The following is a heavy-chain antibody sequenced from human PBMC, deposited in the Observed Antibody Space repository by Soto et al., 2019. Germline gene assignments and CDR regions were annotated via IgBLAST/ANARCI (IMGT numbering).Heavy chain of an antibody. D-gene: IGHD3-10*01. CDR1: GFTFSSYG. CDR3: ARATTVGVRGYYGMDV. V-gene: IGHV3-33*01. J-gene: IGHJ6*02. CDR2: IWYDGSNK. Sequence: PGGSLRLSCAASGFTFSSYGMHWVRQAPGKGLEWVAVIWYDGSNKYYADSVKGRFTISRDNSKNTLYLQMNSLRAEDTAVYYCARATTVGVRGYYGMDVWGQGTTVTVSS.